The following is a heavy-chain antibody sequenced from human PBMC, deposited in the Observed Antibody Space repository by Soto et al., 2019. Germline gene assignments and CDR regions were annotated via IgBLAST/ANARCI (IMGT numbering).Heavy chain of an antibody. V-gene: IGHV4-59*01. CDR3: ASILYYYDSSGYYSYFDY. Sequence: SETLSLTCTVSGGSISSYYWSWIRQPPGKGLEWIGYIYYSGSTNYNPSLKSRVTISVDTSKNQFSLKLSSVTAADTAVYYCASILYYYDSSGYYSYFDYWGQGTLVTVSS. CDR1: GGSISSYY. CDR2: IYYSGST. D-gene: IGHD3-22*01. J-gene: IGHJ4*02.